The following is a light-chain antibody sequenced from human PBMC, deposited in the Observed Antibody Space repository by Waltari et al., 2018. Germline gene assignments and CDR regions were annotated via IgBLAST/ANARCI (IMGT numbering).Light chain of an antibody. CDR1: TSDVGGFTY. V-gene: IGLV2-11*01. J-gene: IGLJ2*01. CDR3: CSYAASYVV. Sequence: QSALTQPRSVSGSPGQSVTISCTGATSDVGGFTYVSWYQQHPGKAPKLMIYDVSKRPSGVPDRLSGSKSGYTASLPISGLQAEDEADYYCCSYAASYVVFGGGTKLTVL. CDR2: DVS.